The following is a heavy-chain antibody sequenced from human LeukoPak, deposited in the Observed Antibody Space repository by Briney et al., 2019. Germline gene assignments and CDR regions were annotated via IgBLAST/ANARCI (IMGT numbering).Heavy chain of an antibody. D-gene: IGHD3-22*01. V-gene: IGHV4-34*01. Sequence: SETLSLTCAVYGGSFSGYYWSWIRQPPGKGLEWIGEINHSGSTNYNPSLKSRVTISVDTSKNQFSLKLSSVTAADTAVYYCAKDRAIVVVTWMADWGQGTLVTVSS. CDR1: GGSFSGYY. CDR2: INHSGST. CDR3: AKDRAIVVVTWMAD. J-gene: IGHJ4*02.